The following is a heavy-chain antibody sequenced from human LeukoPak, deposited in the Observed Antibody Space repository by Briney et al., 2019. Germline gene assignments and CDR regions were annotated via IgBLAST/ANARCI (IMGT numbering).Heavy chain of an antibody. J-gene: IGHJ3*02. D-gene: IGHD3-22*01. CDR1: GFTFSSYG. CDR3: AKLRFWRRYDSSGYLGHSDAFDI. Sequence: PGGSLRLSCAASGFTFSSYGMHWVRQAPGKGLEWVAVISYDGSNKYYADSVKGRFTISRDDSKNTLYLQMNSLRAEDTAVYYCAKLRFWRRYDSSGYLGHSDAFDIWGQGTMVTVSS. CDR2: ISYDGSNK. V-gene: IGHV3-30*18.